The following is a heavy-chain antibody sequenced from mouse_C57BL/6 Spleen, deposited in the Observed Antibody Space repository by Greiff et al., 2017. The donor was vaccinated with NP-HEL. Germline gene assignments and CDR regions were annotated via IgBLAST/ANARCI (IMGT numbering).Heavy chain of an antibody. CDR1: GYTFTSYW. Sequence: QVHVKQPGAELVKPGASVKMSCKASGYTFTSYWITWVKQRPGQGLEWIGDIYPGSGSTNYNEKFKSKATLTVDTSSSTAYMQLSSLTSEDSAVYYCARLFRYAMDYWGQGTSVTVSS. J-gene: IGHJ4*01. V-gene: IGHV1-55*01. CDR2: IYPGSGST. CDR3: ARLFRYAMDY.